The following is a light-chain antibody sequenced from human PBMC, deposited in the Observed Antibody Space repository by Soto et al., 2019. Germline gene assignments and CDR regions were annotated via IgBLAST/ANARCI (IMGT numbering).Light chain of an antibody. CDR3: QKYSSSPPNP. V-gene: IGKV1-27*01. J-gene: IGKJ4*01. CDR2: DAS. Sequence: DIQMTQSPSSLSASVGDRVTMTCRTSQGINNYLAWYQQRPGKVPRLLIYDASTLQSGVPSRFSGSGSGTDFTLTISSLQPEDVATYYCQKYSSSPPNPFGGGTKVEIK. CDR1: QGINNY.